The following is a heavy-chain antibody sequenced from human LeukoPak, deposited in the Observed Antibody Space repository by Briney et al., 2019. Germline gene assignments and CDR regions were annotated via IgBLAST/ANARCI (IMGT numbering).Heavy chain of an antibody. CDR1: GGSISSSSYY. J-gene: IGHJ4*02. V-gene: IGHV4-39*01. CDR3: ARGLADFWSGYDSVAADY. D-gene: IGHD3-3*01. CDR2: IYYSGST. Sequence: SETLSLTCTVSGGSISSSSYYWGWIRQPPGKGLEWIGSIYYSGSTYYNPSLKSRVTISVDTSKNQFSLKLSSVTAADTAVYYCARGLADFWSGYDSVAADYWGQGTLVTVSS.